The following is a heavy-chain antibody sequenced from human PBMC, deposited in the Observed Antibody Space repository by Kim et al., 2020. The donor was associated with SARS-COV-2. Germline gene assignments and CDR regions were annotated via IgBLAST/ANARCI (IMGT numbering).Heavy chain of an antibody. V-gene: IGHV4-34*01. CDR2: INHSGST. CDR1: GGSFSGYY. Sequence: SETLSLTCAVYGGSFSGYYWSWIRQPPGEGLEWIGEINHSGSTNYNPSLKSRVTISVDTSKNQFSLKLSSVTAADTAVYYCARGDSSGCLFDYWGQGTLVTVSS. J-gene: IGHJ4*02. D-gene: IGHD3-22*01. CDR3: ARGDSSGCLFDY.